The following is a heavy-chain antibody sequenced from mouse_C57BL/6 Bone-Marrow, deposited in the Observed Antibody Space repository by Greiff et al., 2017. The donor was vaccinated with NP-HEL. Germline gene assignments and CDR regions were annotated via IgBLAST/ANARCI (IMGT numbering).Heavy chain of an antibody. J-gene: IGHJ2*01. V-gene: IGHV1-69*01. CDR1: GYTFTSYW. CDR3: ARDYRDYFDY. D-gene: IGHD2-12*01. Sequence: VQLQQSGAELVMPGASVKLSCKASGYTFTSYWMHWVMQRPGQGLEWIGEIDPSDSYTNYNHKFKGKSTLTVDKSSSTAYMQLSSLTSEASAVYYFARDYRDYFDYWGQGTTLTVSS. CDR2: IDPSDSYT.